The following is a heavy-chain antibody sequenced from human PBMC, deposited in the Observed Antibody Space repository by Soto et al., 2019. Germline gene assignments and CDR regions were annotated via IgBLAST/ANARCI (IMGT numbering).Heavy chain of an antibody. CDR2: INPSGGST. V-gene: IGHV1-46*01. Sequence: ASVKVSCKASGYTFTSYYMHWVRQAPGQGLEWMGIINPSGGSTSYAQKFQGRVTMTRDTSTSTVYMELSSLRAEDTALYYCARHGGTPDLYFDYWGQGTPVTVSS. D-gene: IGHD3-16*01. CDR1: GYTFTSYY. CDR3: ARHGGTPDLYFDY. J-gene: IGHJ4*02.